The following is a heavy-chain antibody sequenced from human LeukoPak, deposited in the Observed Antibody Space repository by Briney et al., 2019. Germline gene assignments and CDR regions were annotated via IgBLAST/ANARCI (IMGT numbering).Heavy chain of an antibody. CDR3: ARGGGSGWPYYYYYGMDV. CDR1: GYTFTSYD. J-gene: IGHJ6*02. CDR2: MNPNSGNT. Sequence: ASVKVSCKASGYTFTSYDINWVRQATGQGLEWMGWMNPNSGNTGYAQKFQGRVTMTTDTSTSTAYMELRSLRSDDTAVYYCARGGGSGWPYYYYYGMDVWGQGTTVTVSS. V-gene: IGHV1-8*01. D-gene: IGHD6-19*01.